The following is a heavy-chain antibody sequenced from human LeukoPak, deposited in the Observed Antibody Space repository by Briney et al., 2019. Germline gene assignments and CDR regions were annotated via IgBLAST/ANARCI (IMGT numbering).Heavy chain of an antibody. D-gene: IGHD3-10*01. J-gene: IGHJ3*02. CDR3: ARGKRNGFDI. Sequence: GGSLRLSCEASGFTFSNYSMNWVRQAPGKGLEWVSYIRSSSTTIYYADSVKGRFTISRDNAKNSLYLQMNSLRAEDTAVYYCARGKRNGFDIWGQGTMVTVSS. CDR1: GFTFSNYS. CDR2: IRSSSTTI. V-gene: IGHV3-48*01.